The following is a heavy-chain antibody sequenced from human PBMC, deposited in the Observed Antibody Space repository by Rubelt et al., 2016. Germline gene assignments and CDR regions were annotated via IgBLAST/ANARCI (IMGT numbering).Heavy chain of an antibody. D-gene: IGHD5-18*01. J-gene: IGHJ4*02. Sequence: SLKSRVTISVDTSKNQFSLKLSSVTAADTAMYYCARESTGMQLWDPWDSWGQGTLVTVSS. V-gene: IGHV4-30-2*04. CDR3: ARESTGMQLWDPWDS.